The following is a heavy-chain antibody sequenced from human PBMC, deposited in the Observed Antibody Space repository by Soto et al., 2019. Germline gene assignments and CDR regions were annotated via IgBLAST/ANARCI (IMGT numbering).Heavy chain of an antibody. J-gene: IGHJ4*02. V-gene: IGHV3-30-3*01. D-gene: IGHD3-10*01. Sequence: GGSLRLSCAASGFTFSSYAMHWVRQAPGKGLEWVAVISYDGSNKYYADSVKGRFTISRDNSKNTLYLQMNSLRAEDTAVYYCARRSGAPRTDSDYWGQGTLVTVSS. CDR3: ARRSGAPRTDSDY. CDR1: GFTFSSYA. CDR2: ISYDGSNK.